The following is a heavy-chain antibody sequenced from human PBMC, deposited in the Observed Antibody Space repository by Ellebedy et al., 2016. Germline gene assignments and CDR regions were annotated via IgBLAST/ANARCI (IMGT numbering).Heavy chain of an antibody. J-gene: IGHJ3*02. CDR2: VHTSGST. CDR1: GGSINDYY. Sequence: SETLSLXCTVSGGSINDYYCNWIRQPAGKGLEWIGRVHTSGSTSYNPSLKSRVVVSVDTSKNQFSLKLRSVTAADTAVYYCARDVCNSIGCHDAFDIWGQGTKVTVS. V-gene: IGHV4-4*07. CDR3: ARDVCNSIGCHDAFDI. D-gene: IGHD2/OR15-2a*01.